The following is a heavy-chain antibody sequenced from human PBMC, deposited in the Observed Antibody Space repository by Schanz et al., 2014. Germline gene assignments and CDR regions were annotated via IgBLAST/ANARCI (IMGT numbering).Heavy chain of an antibody. V-gene: IGHV1-46*01. CDR2: INPTGGST. J-gene: IGHJ4*02. CDR1: GYTFISYF. D-gene: IGHD5-12*01. Sequence: QVQLVQSGAEVKKPGASVKVSCKASGYTFISYFIHWVRQAPGQGLEWMGIINPTGGSTSYAQRFQGRVTVTRDTSTSTVYMELSSLRSEDTAVYCCARAAYGGYTSTPLRYWGQGTLVTVSS. CDR3: ARAAYGGYTSTPLRY.